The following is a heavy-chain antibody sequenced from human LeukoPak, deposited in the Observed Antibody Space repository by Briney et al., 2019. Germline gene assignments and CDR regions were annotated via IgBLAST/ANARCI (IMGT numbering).Heavy chain of an antibody. J-gene: IGHJ3*02. Sequence: GGSLRLSCAASGFTFSSYAMHWVRQAPGKGLEWVAVISYDGSNKYYADSVKGRFTISRDNSKNTLYLQMNSLRAEDTAVYYCARESGGFGEFNDAFDIWGQGTMVTVSS. D-gene: IGHD3-10*01. V-gene: IGHV3-30-3*01. CDR3: ARESGGFGEFNDAFDI. CDR1: GFTFSSYA. CDR2: ISYDGSNK.